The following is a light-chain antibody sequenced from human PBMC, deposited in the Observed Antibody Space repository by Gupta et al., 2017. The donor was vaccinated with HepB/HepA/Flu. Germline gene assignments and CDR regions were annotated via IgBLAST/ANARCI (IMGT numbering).Light chain of an antibody. CDR2: GKI. Sequence: SSELNQDPAVSVALGQTVRITCQGDSLRSYYESWYQQKPGQAPVLVIYGKINRPLGIPDRFSGSSSGNTASLTITGAQAEDEADYYCNSRDSSSNHLNVFATGTKVTVL. CDR3: NSRDSSSNHLNV. J-gene: IGLJ1*01. CDR1: SLRSYY. V-gene: IGLV3-19*01.